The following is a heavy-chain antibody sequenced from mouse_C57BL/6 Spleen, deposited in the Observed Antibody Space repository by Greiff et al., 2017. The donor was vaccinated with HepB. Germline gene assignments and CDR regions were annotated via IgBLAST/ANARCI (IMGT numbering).Heavy chain of an antibody. CDR2: IDPSDSYT. D-gene: IGHD1-1*01. V-gene: IGHV1-59*01. Sequence: QVQLQQPGAELVRPGTSVKLSCKASGYTFTSYWMHWVKQRPGQGLEWIGVIDPSDSYTNYNQKFKGKATLTVDTSSSTAYMQLSSLTSEDSAVYYCARRGIYYYGSSPRWYFDVWGTGTTVTVSS. CDR1: GYTFTSYW. CDR3: ARRGIYYYGSSPRWYFDV. J-gene: IGHJ1*03.